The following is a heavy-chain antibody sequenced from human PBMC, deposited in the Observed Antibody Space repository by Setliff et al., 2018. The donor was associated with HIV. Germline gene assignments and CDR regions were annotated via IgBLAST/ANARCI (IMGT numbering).Heavy chain of an antibody. V-gene: IGHV3-23*01. CDR3: AISNSGSYSPQALDY. Sequence: PGGSLRLSCAASGFNFSSFAMNWVRQAPGKGLEWVSYISSSGSTVYYADSAKGRFTISRDNSKKTLYVQMNSLRAEDTAVYYCAISNSGSYSPQALDYWGQGTLVTVSS. CDR2: ISSSGSTV. CDR1: GFNFSSFA. D-gene: IGHD3-10*01. J-gene: IGHJ4*02.